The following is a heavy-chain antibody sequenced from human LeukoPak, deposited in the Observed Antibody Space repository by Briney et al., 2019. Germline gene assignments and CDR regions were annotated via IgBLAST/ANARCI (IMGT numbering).Heavy chain of an antibody. V-gene: IGHV4-39*01. CDR1: GGDISSSSYY. Sequence: SETLSLTCTVSGGDISSSSYYWGWIRQPPGKGLEWIGSIYYSGSTYYNPSLKSRVTISVDTSKNQFSLKLSSVTAADTAVYYCARIKDYYYDSSGYREGFFDYWGQGTLVTVSS. D-gene: IGHD3-22*01. CDR3: ARIKDYYYDSSGYREGFFDY. CDR2: IYYSGST. J-gene: IGHJ4*02.